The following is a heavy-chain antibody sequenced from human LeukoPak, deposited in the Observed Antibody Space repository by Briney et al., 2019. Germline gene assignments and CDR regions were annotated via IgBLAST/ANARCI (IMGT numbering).Heavy chain of an antibody. CDR2: IYYSGST. J-gene: IGHJ4*02. D-gene: IGHD3-10*01. CDR3: ARPAQPFYGSGQNYFDY. Sequence: PSESLSLTCTVSGGSISSSSYYWGWIRQPPGKGLEWIGIIYYSGSTYYNPSLKSRVTISVDTSKNQFSLKLSSVTAADTAVYYCARPAQPFYGSGQNYFDYWGQGTLVTVSS. CDR1: GGSISSSSYY. V-gene: IGHV4-39*01.